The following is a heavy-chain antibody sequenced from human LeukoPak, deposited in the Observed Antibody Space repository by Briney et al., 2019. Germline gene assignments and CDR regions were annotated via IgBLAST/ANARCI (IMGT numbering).Heavy chain of an antibody. CDR3: ASNFAVGGGAYDAFDI. CDR2: INPNSGCA. Sequence: ASVKVSCKASGDTFTSYYMRWVRQAPGQGLEWMGGINPNSGCANYAQKFQGRVAITRDTSISTASTELSRLRAEDTAMYCYASNFAVGGGAYDAFDIWGQGTMVTVSS. J-gene: IGHJ3*02. CDR1: GDTFTSYY. D-gene: IGHD2-21*01. V-gene: IGHV1-2*02.